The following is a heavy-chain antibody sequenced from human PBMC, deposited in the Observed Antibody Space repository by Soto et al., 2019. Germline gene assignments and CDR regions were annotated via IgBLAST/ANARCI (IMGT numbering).Heavy chain of an antibody. CDR2: ISYDGSNK. V-gene: IGHV3-30*18. D-gene: IGHD3-10*01. J-gene: IGHJ4*02. CDR3: AKVGRGVIITGIYY. CDR1: GFTFSSYG. Sequence: PGGSLRLSCAASGFTFSSYGMHWVRQAPGKGLEWVAVISYDGSNKYYADSVKGRFTISRDDSKNTLYLQMNSLRAEDTAVYYCAKVGRGVIITGIYYWGQGTLVTVSS.